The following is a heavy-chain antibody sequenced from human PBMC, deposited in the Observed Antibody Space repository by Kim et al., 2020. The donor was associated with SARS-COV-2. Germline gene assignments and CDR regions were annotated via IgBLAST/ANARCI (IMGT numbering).Heavy chain of an antibody. Sequence: SETLSLTCTVSGGSISSGDYYWSWIRQPPGKGLEWIGYISYSGSTYYNPSLKSRVTISVDTSKNQFSLKLSSVTAADTAVYYCARGRYYYGSGSYSPHFDYWGQGTLVTVSS. CDR3: ARGRYYYGSGSYSPHFDY. CDR1: GGSISSGDYY. D-gene: IGHD3-10*01. CDR2: ISYSGST. V-gene: IGHV4-30-4*01. J-gene: IGHJ4*02.